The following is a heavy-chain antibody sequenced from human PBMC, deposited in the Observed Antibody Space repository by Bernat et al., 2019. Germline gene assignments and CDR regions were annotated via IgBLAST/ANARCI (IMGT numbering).Heavy chain of an antibody. D-gene: IGHD1-1*01. CDR2: INSDGSST. Sequence: EVQLVESGGGLVQPGGSLRLSCAASGFTFSSYWMHWVRQDPGKGLVWVSRINSDGSSTSYADSVKGRFTISRDNAKNTLYLQMNSLRAEDTAVYYCARGLARYNWNDVPFDYWGQGTLVTVSS. V-gene: IGHV3-74*01. J-gene: IGHJ4*02. CDR1: GFTFSSYW. CDR3: ARGLARYNWNDVPFDY.